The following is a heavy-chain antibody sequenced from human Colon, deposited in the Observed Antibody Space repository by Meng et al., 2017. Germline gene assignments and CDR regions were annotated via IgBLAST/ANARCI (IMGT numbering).Heavy chain of an antibody. D-gene: IGHD3-16*01. Sequence: QVHLHRCGAGFLKPSATLSLTCAAYDGAFSDYYWSWIRQPPGKGLEWIGEINHSGGANYNPSLQSRVTISVDTSKNQFSLKLSSVIAADTAVYYCARVDFRGKTADSTGLGHWGQGTLVTVSS. CDR2: INHSGGA. CDR1: DGAFSDYY. J-gene: IGHJ4*02. CDR3: ARVDFRGKTADSTGLGH. V-gene: IGHV4-34*01.